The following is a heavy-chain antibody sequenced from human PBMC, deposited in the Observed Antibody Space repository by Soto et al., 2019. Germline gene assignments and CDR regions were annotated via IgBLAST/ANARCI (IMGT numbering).Heavy chain of an antibody. CDR2: ISWNSGSI. V-gene: IGHV3-9*01. CDR3: ARDKGGWFGELYAFDI. D-gene: IGHD3-10*01. J-gene: IGHJ3*02. CDR1: GFTFDDYA. Sequence: PGGSLRLSCAASGFTFDDYAMHWVRQAPGKGLEWVSGISWNSGSIGYADSVKGRFTISRDNSKNTLYLQMNSLRAEDTAVYYCARDKGGWFGELYAFDIWGQGTMVTVSS.